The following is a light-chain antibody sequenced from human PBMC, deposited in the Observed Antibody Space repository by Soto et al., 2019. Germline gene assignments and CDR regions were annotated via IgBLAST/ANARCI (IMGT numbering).Light chain of an antibody. Sequence: EVVLTQSPGTLSLSRGERATLSCRASERIYSAYLGWYQQKPGQAPRLLIYGASNRATGIPARFSGSGSGTDFTLTISSLEPEDFAVYYCQQRSNWITFGQGTRLEIK. J-gene: IGKJ5*01. CDR3: QQRSNWIT. CDR1: ERIYSAY. CDR2: GAS. V-gene: IGKV3-11*01.